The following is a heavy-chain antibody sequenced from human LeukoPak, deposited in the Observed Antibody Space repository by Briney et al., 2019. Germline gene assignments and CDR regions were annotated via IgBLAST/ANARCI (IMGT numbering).Heavy chain of an antibody. Sequence: GASAKVSCKASGFTFTGYGISWVRQAPGQGLEWMGWISGYNGITNYAQKFQARVTMTTDTSTSTAYMELRSLRSDDTAVYYCARDSLGGSASSPLSPWGQGTLVTVSP. CDR3: ARDSLGGSASSPLSP. V-gene: IGHV1-18*01. J-gene: IGHJ5*02. CDR1: GFTFTGYG. CDR2: ISGYNGIT. D-gene: IGHD2-15*01.